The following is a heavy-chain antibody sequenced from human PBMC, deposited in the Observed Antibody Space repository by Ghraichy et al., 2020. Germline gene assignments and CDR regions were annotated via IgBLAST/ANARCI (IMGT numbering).Heavy chain of an antibody. J-gene: IGHJ5*02. CDR2: IYSGGST. CDR1: GFTVSSNY. Sequence: GESLNISCAASGFTVSSNYMSWVRQAPGKGLEWVSVIYSGGSTYYADSVKGRFTISRDNSKNTLYLQMNSLRAEDTAVYYCAREKAACSSTSCSAFDPWGQGTLVTVSS. V-gene: IGHV3-66*02. D-gene: IGHD2-2*01. CDR3: AREKAACSSTSCSAFDP.